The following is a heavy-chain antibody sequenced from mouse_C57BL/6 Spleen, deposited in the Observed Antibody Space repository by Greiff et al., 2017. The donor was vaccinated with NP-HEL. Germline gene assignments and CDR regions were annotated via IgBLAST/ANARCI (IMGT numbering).Heavy chain of an antibody. D-gene: IGHD2-3*01. CDR2: IHPNSGST. CDR3: ARSGDGYYTLYFDV. CDR1: GYTFTSYW. J-gene: IGHJ1*03. V-gene: IGHV1-64*01. Sequence: QVQLQQPGAELVKPGASVKLSCKASGYTFTSYWMHWVKQRPGQGLEWIGMIHPNSGSTNYNEKFKSKATLTVDKSSSTAYMQLSSLTSEDSAVYYGARSGDGYYTLYFDVWGTGTTVTVSS.